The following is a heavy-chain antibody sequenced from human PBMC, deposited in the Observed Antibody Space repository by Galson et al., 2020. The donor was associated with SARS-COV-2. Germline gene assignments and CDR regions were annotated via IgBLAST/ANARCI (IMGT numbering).Heavy chain of an antibody. D-gene: IGHD3-22*01. V-gene: IGHV1-2*02. CDR1: GYTFNGNY. CDR3: ARDRRDWTFYYDSGGRGLDY. Sequence: ASVKVSCKASGYTFNGNYIHWVRQAPGQGLEWMGWINPNSGGTKYEQRFQGRVTMRRDTSISTAYMEVTRLRSDDTAVYYCARDRRDWTFYYDSGGRGLDYWGQGTLVTVSS. J-gene: IGHJ4*02. CDR2: INPNSGGT.